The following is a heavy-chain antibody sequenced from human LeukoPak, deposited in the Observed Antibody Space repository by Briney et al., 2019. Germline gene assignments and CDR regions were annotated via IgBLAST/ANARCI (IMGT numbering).Heavy chain of an antibody. V-gene: IGHV3-23*01. CDR1: GFTFDDYA. CDR3: AKERDYGPADY. CDR2: LSGRGGST. D-gene: IGHD4/OR15-4a*01. Sequence: GGSLRLSCAASGFTFDDYAMHWVRQAPGKGLEWVSGLSGRGGSTDYADSVKGRFTVSRDNSKNTLFLQMNSLRAEDTAIYYCAKERDYGPADYWGQGTLVTVSS. J-gene: IGHJ4*02.